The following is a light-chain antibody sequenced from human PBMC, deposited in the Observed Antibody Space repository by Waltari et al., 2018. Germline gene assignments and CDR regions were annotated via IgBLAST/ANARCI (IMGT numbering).Light chain of an antibody. CDR1: QSVSNK. Sequence: EIVMTQSPVTLSVSPGERATLSCWASQSVSNKVAWYQQKFGQAPRLLIYDASTRATGVPDRFSGSGSGTEFTLTISSLQSEDLALYYCQQYERWPPWAFGQGTKVEIK. CDR2: DAS. CDR3: QQYERWPPWA. V-gene: IGKV3-15*01. J-gene: IGKJ1*01.